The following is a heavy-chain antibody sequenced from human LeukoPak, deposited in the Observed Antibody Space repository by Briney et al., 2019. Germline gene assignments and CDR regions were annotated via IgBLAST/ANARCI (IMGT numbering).Heavy chain of an antibody. J-gene: IGHJ4*02. CDR1: GYTFTSYG. V-gene: IGHV1-18*01. Sequence: ASVKVSCKASGYTFTSYGISWVRQAPGQGLEWMGWISAYNGNTNYAQKLQGRVTMTTDTSTSTAYMELRSLRSDDTAVYYCATDLGITMVRGAVYWGQGTLVTVSS. CDR2: ISAYNGNT. D-gene: IGHD3-10*01. CDR3: ATDLGITMVRGAVY.